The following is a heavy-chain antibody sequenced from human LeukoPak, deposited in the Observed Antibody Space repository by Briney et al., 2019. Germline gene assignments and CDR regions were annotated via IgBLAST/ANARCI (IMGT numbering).Heavy chain of an antibody. CDR3: ARGVANYYDNSGYQN. V-gene: IGHV3-53*01. CDR1: GFTVSSNY. CDR2: IYSGGKT. Sequence: GGSLRPSCAASGFTVSSNYMSWVRQAPGKGLEWVSVIYSGGKTNYADSVRGRFTISRDISKNTLYLQMNSLRAEDTAVYYCARGVANYYDNSGYQNWGQGTLVTVSS. J-gene: IGHJ4*02. D-gene: IGHD3-22*01.